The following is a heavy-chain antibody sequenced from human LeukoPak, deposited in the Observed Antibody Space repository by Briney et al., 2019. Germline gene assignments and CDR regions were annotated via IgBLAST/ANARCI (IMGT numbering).Heavy chain of an antibody. V-gene: IGHV1-2*06. Sequence: ASVKVSCKASGYTFTGYYMHWVRQAPGQGLEWMGRINPNSGGTNYAQKFQGRVTMTRDTFISTAYMELSRLRSDDTAVYYCARVPRSYYYYYGMDVWGQGTTVTVSS. CDR1: GYTFTGYY. CDR3: ARVPRSYYYYYGMDV. J-gene: IGHJ6*02. CDR2: INPNSGGT.